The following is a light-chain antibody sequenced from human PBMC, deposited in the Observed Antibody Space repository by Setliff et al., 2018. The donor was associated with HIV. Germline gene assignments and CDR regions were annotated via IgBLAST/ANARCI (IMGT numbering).Light chain of an antibody. CDR3: CSYTSSLTYV. J-gene: IGLJ1*01. Sequence: SVLTQPASVSGSPGQSITLSCTGTSSDVGSYNLVSWYQHHPGKAPKLMIYDVGQRPSGVSSRFSGSKSGNTASLTISGLQAEDQADYYCCSYTSSLTYVFGTGTKGTVL. V-gene: IGLV2-23*02. CDR1: SSDVGSYNL. CDR2: DVG.